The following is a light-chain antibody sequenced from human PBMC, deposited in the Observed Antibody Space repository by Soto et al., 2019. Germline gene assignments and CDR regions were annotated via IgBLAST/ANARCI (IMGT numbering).Light chain of an antibody. J-gene: IGKJ2*01. V-gene: IGKV1-5*03. CDR1: QTISSR. CDR2: KAT. CDR3: QQYNEFRYT. Sequence: DIQMTQSPSSLSASVGDRVTITCRASQTISSRLAWYQQKPGQAPKLLIYKATNLQTGVASRFSGSGSGTEFCLTISSLQPDDFAVYYCQQYNEFRYTFGQGTRLDI.